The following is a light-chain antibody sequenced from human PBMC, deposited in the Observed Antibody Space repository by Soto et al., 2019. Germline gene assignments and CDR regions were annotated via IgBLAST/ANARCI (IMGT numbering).Light chain of an antibody. CDR2: AAS. V-gene: IGKV1-9*01. CDR3: QQLNSYPRT. Sequence: DIQLTQSPSFLSASVGDRVTIACRASHAITNYLAWYQQKPGQAPKLLIYAASTLQSGVPSRFSGSGSGTDFTLTISSLQPEDFATYYCQQLNSYPRTFGQGTKVEIK. J-gene: IGKJ1*01. CDR1: HAITNY.